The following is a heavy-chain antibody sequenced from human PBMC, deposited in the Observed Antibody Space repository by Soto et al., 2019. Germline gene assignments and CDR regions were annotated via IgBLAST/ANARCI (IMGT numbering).Heavy chain of an antibody. J-gene: IGHJ4*02. V-gene: IGHV4-34*01. CDR1: GGSFTNYY. CDR3: ARGQTKRYYIDNGGHYYIGYFDY. D-gene: IGHD3-22*01. Sequence: QVQLQQWGAGLLKPSETLSLTCGVNGGSFTNYYWSWIRQPPGKGLEWIAEINHSESANYNPSLKSRVTVSVDTSKSQFSLKLSSVTAADTAVYYCARGQTKRYYIDNGGHYYIGYFDYWGPGALVAVSS. CDR2: INHSESA.